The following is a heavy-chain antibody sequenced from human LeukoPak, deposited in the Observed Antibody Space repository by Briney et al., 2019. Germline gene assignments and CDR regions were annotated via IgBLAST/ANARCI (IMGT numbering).Heavy chain of an antibody. CDR1: GGSISSGSYY. J-gene: IGHJ4*02. Sequence: SETLSLTCTVSGGSISSGSYYWSCIRRPAGKGLEYLGRISSTGSTNYNPSLRSRVTISADTSKNHFSLKLTSVTAADTAVYYCARDQTYSGSGIYTYFDYWGQGILVTVSS. CDR3: ARDQTYSGSGIYTYFDY. V-gene: IGHV4-61*02. CDR2: ISSTGST. D-gene: IGHD3-10*01.